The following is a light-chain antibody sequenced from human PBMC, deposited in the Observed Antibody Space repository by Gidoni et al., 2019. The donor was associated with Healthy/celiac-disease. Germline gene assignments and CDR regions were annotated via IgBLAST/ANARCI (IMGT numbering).Light chain of an antibody. V-gene: IGKV3-20*01. J-gene: IGKJ4*01. CDR1: QSVISNY. CDR2: GAS. CDR3: QQYGSSPLT. Sequence: EIALTQSAGTLSLSPGERATLSCRASQSVISNYLAWYQQKPGQAPRLLIYGASSSATGIPDRFSGSGSGTDFTLTISRLEPEDFAVYYCQQYGSSPLTFGGGTKVEIK.